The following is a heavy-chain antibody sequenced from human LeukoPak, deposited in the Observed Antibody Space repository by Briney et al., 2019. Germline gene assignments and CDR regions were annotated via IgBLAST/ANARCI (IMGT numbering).Heavy chain of an antibody. V-gene: IGHV4-30-4*01. CDR3: ASGVYYDILTGYPPDY. D-gene: IGHD3-9*01. Sequence: SQTLSLTCTVSGGSISSGDYYWSWIRQPPGKGLEWIGYIYYSGSTYYNPSLKSRATISVDTSKNQFSLKLSSVTAADTAVYYCASGVYYDILTGYPPDYWGQGTLVTVSS. J-gene: IGHJ4*02. CDR1: GGSISSGDYY. CDR2: IYYSGST.